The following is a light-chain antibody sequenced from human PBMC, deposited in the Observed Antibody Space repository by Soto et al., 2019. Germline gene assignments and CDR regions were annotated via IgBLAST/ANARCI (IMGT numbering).Light chain of an antibody. CDR1: QSISSW. Sequence: DIQMTQSPSTLSASVGDRVTITCRASQSISSWLAWYQQKPGKAPKLLIYKASSLESGVLSRFSGSGSGTDFTLTISSLQPDDVATYYCQQYNSYSPYTFGQGTKLEIK. CDR3: QQYNSYSPYT. J-gene: IGKJ2*01. CDR2: KAS. V-gene: IGKV1-5*03.